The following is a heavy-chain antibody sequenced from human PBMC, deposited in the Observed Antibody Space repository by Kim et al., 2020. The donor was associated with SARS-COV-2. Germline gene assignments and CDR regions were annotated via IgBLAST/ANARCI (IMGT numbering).Heavy chain of an antibody. CDR2: IYYSGST. D-gene: IGHD2-2*01. CDR1: GGSISSSSYY. V-gene: IGHV4-39*01. J-gene: IGHJ4*02. CDR3: ARKQYCSSTSCHDRYGLYYFDY. Sequence: SETLSLTCTVSGGSISSSSYYWGWIRQPPGKGLEWIGSIYYSGSTYYNPSLKSRVTISVDTSKNQFSLKLSSVTAADTAVYYCARKQYCSSTSCHDRYGLYYFDYWGQGTLVTVSS.